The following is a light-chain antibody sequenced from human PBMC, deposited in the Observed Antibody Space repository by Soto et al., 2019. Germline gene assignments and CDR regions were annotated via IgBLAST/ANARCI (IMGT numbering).Light chain of an antibody. Sequence: QSVLTQPPSASGTPGQRVTISCSGSSSNIGTNTVTWYQQLPGAAPKLLIYSDNQRASGVPDRFSGSKSGTSASLAISGLQCEDEADYYCAAWGVSLVVFGGGTKLTVL. J-gene: IGLJ2*01. CDR1: SSNIGTNT. CDR2: SDN. CDR3: AAWGVSLVV. V-gene: IGLV1-44*01.